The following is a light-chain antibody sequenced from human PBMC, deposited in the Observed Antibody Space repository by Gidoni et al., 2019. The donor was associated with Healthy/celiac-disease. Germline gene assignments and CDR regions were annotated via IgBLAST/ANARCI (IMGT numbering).Light chain of an antibody. J-gene: IGKJ1*01. V-gene: IGKV3-15*01. CDR2: GAS. CDR1: QSVSSN. CDR3: QQYNNWPPVT. Sequence: EIGMTQSPATLSVSPGERATLSCRASQSVSSNLAWYQQKPGQAPRLLIYGASTRATGIPARFSGSGSGTEFTLTISSLQSEDFAVYCCQQYNNWPPVTFGQGTKVEIK.